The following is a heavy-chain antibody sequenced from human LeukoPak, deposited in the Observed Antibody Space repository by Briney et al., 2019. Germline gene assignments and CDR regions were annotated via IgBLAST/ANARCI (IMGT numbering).Heavy chain of an antibody. V-gene: IGHV3-23*01. Sequence: GGSLRLSCAASGFTFSSYAMSWVRQAPGKGLEWVSAISGSGGSTYYADSVKGRFTISRDNSKNTLYLQMNSLRAEDTAVYYCAIAGGGHSYGYDYWGQGTLVTVSS. D-gene: IGHD5-18*01. CDR2: ISGSGGST. CDR1: GFTFSSYA. CDR3: AIAGGGHSYGYDY. J-gene: IGHJ4*02.